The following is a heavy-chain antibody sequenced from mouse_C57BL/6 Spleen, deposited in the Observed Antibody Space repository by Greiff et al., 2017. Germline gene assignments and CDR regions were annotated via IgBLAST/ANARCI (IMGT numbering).Heavy chain of an antibody. V-gene: IGHV5-12*01. CDR2: ISNGGGST. CDR3: ARLGPTDFYFGY. Sequence: EVKVVESGGGLVQPGGSLKLSCAASGFTFSDYYMYWVRQTPEQRLEWVAYISNGGGSTYYPDTVKGRLTISRDNAKNTLYMQMSRLKSEDTAMYYCARLGPTDFYFGYWGQGTTLTDSS. CDR1: GFTFSDYY. J-gene: IGHJ2*01.